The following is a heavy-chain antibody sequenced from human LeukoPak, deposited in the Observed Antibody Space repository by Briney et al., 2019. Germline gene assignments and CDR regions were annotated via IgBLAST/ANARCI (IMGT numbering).Heavy chain of an antibody. CDR2: INHTGST. Sequence: SETLSLTCAVYGGSFSAYYWSWIRQPPGKGLEWIGEINHTGSTSYNPSLKSRVTISVDTSKNQFSLKLNSVTAAGTAVYYCARGYSSGWPRYYMDVWGKGTTVTISS. CDR1: GGSFSAYY. CDR3: ARGYSSGWPRYYMDV. D-gene: IGHD6-19*01. V-gene: IGHV4-34*01. J-gene: IGHJ6*03.